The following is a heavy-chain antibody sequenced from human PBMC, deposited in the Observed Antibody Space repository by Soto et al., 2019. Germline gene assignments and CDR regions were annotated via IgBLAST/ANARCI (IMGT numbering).Heavy chain of an antibody. D-gene: IGHD6-13*01. Sequence: AGGSLRLSCAGSGFTFSSYAMSWVRQAPGKGLEWVSFISDSGGVTYHGDSVTGRFTISRDNSKNTLYLQLSSLRAEDTAVYYCAKDHSNTWRLLDLWGQGTLVTVSS. J-gene: IGHJ4*02. CDR3: AKDHSNTWRLLDL. CDR1: GFTFSSYA. CDR2: ISDSGGVT. V-gene: IGHV3-23*01.